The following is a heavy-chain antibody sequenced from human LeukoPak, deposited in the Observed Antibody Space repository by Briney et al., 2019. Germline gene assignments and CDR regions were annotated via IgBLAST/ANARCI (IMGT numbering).Heavy chain of an antibody. CDR2: INPNSGGT. D-gene: IGHD6-19*01. Sequence: ASVKVSCKASGYTFTGYYMHWVRQAPGQGLEWMGWINPNSGGTNYAQKFQGRVTMTRDTSISTAYMELSRLRSDDTAVYYCARSSGWYDSWSGGHIDYWGQGTLVTVSS. CDR1: GYTFTGYY. V-gene: IGHV1-2*02. CDR3: ARSSGWYDSWSGGHIDY. J-gene: IGHJ4*02.